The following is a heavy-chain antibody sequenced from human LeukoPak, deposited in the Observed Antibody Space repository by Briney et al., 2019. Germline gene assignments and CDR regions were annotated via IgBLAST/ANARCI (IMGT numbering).Heavy chain of an antibody. CDR2: ISGSGGGT. Sequence: PGGSLRLSCAASGFTFSRYAMSWIRQAPGKGLEWVSAISGSGGGTYYADSVKGRFTIFRDNSKNTLYLQMNSLRAEDTAVYYCAKVLELRAFDIWGQGTMVTVSS. CDR3: AKVLELRAFDI. V-gene: IGHV3-23*01. CDR1: GFTFSRYA. J-gene: IGHJ3*02. D-gene: IGHD1-7*01.